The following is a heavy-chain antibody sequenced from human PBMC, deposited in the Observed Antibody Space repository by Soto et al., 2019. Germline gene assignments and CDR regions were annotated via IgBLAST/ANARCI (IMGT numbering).Heavy chain of an antibody. Sequence: SGTMSLTCTVSGASIISYYWSWIWQLPGKGLEWIGYIYFRGTTNYNPSLKSRVTLSADTSKNQFSLMLNSVTAADTAVYYCARMNYYVTSGYPFDYWGQGMMVTVS. D-gene: IGHD3-22*01. CDR2: IYFRGTT. CDR3: ARMNYYVTSGYPFDY. CDR1: GASIISYY. V-gene: IGHV4-59*01. J-gene: IGHJ4*02.